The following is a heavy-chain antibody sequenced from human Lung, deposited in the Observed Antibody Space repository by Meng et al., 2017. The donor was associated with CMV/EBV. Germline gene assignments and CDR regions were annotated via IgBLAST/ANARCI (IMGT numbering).Heavy chain of an antibody. CDR1: GGSISSSSYY. J-gene: IGHJ3*02. Sequence: GSLRLSCTVSGGSISSSSYYWGWIRQPPGKGLEWIGSIYYSGSTYYNPSLKSRVTISVDTSKNQFSLKLSSVTAADTAVYYCARDPITMIVFKLSDADAFEIWGQGTMVTVSS. CDR2: IYYSGST. V-gene: IGHV4-39*07. D-gene: IGHD3-22*01. CDR3: ARDPITMIVFKLSDADAFEI.